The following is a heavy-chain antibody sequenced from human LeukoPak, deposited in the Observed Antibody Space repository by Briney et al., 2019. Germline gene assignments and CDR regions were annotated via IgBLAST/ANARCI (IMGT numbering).Heavy chain of an antibody. CDR3: ARESETSGWYDY. J-gene: IGHJ4*02. V-gene: IGHV3-43*02. D-gene: IGHD6-19*01. Sequence: TGGSLRLSCAAPGFIFDNYAIHWVRQAPGKGLEWVSLISGDGGSTFYADSVRGRSTISRDNTRKSLSLQMSSLRSEDTALYYCARESETSGWYDYWGQGTLVTVSS. CDR1: GFIFDNYA. CDR2: ISGDGGST.